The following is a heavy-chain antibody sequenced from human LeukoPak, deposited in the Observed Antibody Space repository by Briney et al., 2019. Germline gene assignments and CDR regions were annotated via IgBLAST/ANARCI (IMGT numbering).Heavy chain of an antibody. Sequence: ASVRVSCKASGYTFTGYDINWVRQATGQGLEWMGWMNPYTGDTGYAQKFQGRVIMTRNTSIDTAYMELSGLRSEDTAVYYCTRGSLSGSSRDYWGQGTLVTVSS. CDR3: TRGSLSGSSRDY. J-gene: IGHJ4*02. V-gene: IGHV1-8*01. CDR1: GYTFTGYD. CDR2: MNPYTGDT. D-gene: IGHD1-26*01.